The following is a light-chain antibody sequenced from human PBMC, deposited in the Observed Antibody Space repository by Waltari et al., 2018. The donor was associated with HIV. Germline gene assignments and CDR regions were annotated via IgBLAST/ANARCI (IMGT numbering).Light chain of an antibody. CDR3: QQYNKFPIT. CDR1: QNVGNW. Sequence: DVQMTQSPSTLSASIGDRVSITCRASQNVGNWLAWYQQKPGKAPSLLISNASTLQIGVPTNFSGSGSGTHFTLTISGLRPDDFATYYCQQYNKFPITFGQGTKL. CDR2: NAS. V-gene: IGKV1-5*03. J-gene: IGKJ2*01.